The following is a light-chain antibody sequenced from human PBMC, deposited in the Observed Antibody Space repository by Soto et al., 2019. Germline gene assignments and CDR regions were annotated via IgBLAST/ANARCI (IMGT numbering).Light chain of an antibody. CDR3: QQSYSTPIT. V-gene: IGKV1-39*01. CDR2: AAS. CDR1: QSISSY. J-gene: IGKJ5*01. Sequence: DIQLTHSQSSLCACLGDSVTITWLASQSISSYLNWYQQEPGKAPKFLIYAASSLQSGVPSRFSGSGSGTDFTLTISSLQPEDFATYYCQQSYSTPITFGQGTRLEIK.